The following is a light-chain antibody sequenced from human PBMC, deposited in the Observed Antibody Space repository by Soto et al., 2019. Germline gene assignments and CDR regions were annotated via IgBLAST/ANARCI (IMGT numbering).Light chain of an antibody. V-gene: IGLV7-46*01. CDR2: DTS. Sequence: QAVVTQEPSLTVPPGGTVTLTCGSSTGAVTSGHYPYWFQQKPGQAPRTLIYDTSNKHSWTPARFSGSLLGGKAALTLSGAQPEDEAEYYCLLSYSGARLVVFGGGTKVTVL. J-gene: IGLJ2*01. CDR1: TGAVTSGHY. CDR3: LLSYSGARLVV.